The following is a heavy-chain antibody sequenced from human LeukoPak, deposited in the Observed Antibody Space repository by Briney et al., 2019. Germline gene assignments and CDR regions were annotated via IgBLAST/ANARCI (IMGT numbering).Heavy chain of an antibody. CDR2: IYSSGST. V-gene: IGHV4-39*01. CDR3: ARSEQLIRTFDY. D-gene: IGHD6-13*01. Sequence: PSETLSLTCTVSGGSIDSRSYYRGWIRQPPGKGLEWIGSIYSSGSTYYNPSLKSRVTISVDTSKNQFSLRLSSVTAADTAVYYCARSEQLIRTFDYWGQGTLVTVSS. J-gene: IGHJ4*02. CDR1: GGSIDSRSYY.